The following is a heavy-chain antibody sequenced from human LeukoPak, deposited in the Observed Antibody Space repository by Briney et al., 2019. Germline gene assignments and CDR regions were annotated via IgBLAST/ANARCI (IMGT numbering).Heavy chain of an antibody. D-gene: IGHD2-2*01. CDR3: AIDSRSTWHFDY. CDR2: ISGSGGNT. CDR1: GFTFSSYA. V-gene: IGHV3-23*01. Sequence: GGSLRLSCAASGFTFSSYAMSWVRQAPGKGLEWVSAISGSGGNTYSADSVKGRSTISRDSSKNTLFLQMNSLRAEDTAVYYCAIDSRSTWHFDYWGQGNLVTVSS. J-gene: IGHJ4*02.